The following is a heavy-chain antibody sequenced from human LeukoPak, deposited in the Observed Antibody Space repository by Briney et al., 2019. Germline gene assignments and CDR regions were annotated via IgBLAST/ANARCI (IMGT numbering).Heavy chain of an antibody. V-gene: IGHV5-51*01. J-gene: IGHJ3*02. CDR2: IYPADSDT. CDR3: ARHHYYGSGSYYSGFDI. Sequence: GESLKISCQGSGYSFTSYWIAWFRQMPGKGLEWMGIIYPADSDTRYSPSFQGQVSISADKSMSIAYLQWRSLKASDTAMYYCARHHYYGSGSYYSGFDIWGQGTMVIVSS. D-gene: IGHD3-10*01. CDR1: GYSFTSYW.